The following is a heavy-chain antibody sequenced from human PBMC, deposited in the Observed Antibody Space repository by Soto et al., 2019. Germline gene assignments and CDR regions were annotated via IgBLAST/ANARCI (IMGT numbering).Heavy chain of an antibody. CDR3: ARGRLLFGELFSYYYYYYGMDV. CDR1: GYTFTSYD. J-gene: IGHJ6*02. D-gene: IGHD3-10*02. Sequence: GASVKVSCKASGYTFTSYDINWVLQATGQGLEWMGWMNPNSGNTGYAQKFQGRVTMTRNTSISTAYMELSSLRSEDTAVYYCARGRLLFGELFSYYYYYYGMDVWGQGTTVTVSS. V-gene: IGHV1-8*01. CDR2: MNPNSGNT.